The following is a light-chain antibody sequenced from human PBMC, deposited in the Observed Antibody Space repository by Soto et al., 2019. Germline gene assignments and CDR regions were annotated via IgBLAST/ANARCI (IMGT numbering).Light chain of an antibody. V-gene: IGKV3-15*01. J-gene: IGKJ1*01. CDR3: QQYDNWWT. Sequence: EIVMTQSPATVSVSPVERATLSCRASQSVNSNLAWYQQKPGQAPRLLIYGASTRATGIPARFSGSGSGTEFTLTISSLQFEDFAIYYCQQYDNWWTFGQGTKVDIK. CDR2: GAS. CDR1: QSVNSN.